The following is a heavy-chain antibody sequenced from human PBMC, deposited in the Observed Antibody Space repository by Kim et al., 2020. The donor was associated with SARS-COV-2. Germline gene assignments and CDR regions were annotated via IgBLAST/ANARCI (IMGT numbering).Heavy chain of an antibody. Sequence: GGSLRLSCAASGFTFSDYGMQWVRQAPGKGLEWVAVVSYIGNIKYYADSVRGRFSISRDNSKNTLYLQMNSLRAEDTAVYYCAKERTPTYSSGWPLDCWGQGTLVTVSS. V-gene: IGHV3-30*18. CDR3: AKERTPTYSSGWPLDC. J-gene: IGHJ4*02. CDR1: GFTFSDYG. D-gene: IGHD6-19*01. CDR2: VSYIGNIK.